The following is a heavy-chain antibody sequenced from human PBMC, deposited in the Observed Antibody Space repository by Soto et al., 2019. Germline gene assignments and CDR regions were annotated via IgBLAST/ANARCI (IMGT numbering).Heavy chain of an antibody. V-gene: IGHV3-48*03. CDR1: GFTFSSYE. CDR3: PRVRDGYRAYFDY. D-gene: IGHD5-18*01. J-gene: IGHJ4*02. Sequence: GGSLRLSCAASGFTFSSYEMNWVRQAPGKGLEWIAYVTTSGSSKYYADSVKGRFSISRDNAKNSLYLQMNSLRAEDTAVYYCPRVRDGYRAYFDYWGQGTLVTVSS. CDR2: VTTSGSSK.